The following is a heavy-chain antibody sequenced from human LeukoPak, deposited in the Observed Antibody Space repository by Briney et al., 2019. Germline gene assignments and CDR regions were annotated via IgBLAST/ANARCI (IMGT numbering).Heavy chain of an antibody. Sequence: SETLSLTCAVYGGSFSGYYWSWIRQPPWKGLEWIGEINHSGSTNYNPSLKGRVTISVDTSKNQFSLKLSSVTAADTAVYYCARGRLRWLRRLDYWGQGTLVTVSS. CDR3: ARGRLRWLRRLDY. V-gene: IGHV4-34*01. D-gene: IGHD5-12*01. J-gene: IGHJ4*02. CDR1: GGSFSGYY. CDR2: INHSGST.